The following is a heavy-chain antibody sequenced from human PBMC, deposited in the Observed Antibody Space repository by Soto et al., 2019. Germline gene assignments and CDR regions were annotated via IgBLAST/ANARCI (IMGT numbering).Heavy chain of an antibody. CDR2: IYYSGST. J-gene: IGHJ5*02. Sequence: SSETLSLTCTVSGGSISSGDYYWSWIRQPPGKGLEWIGHIYYSGSTYYNPSLKSRVTISVDTSKNQFSLKLSAVTAGDTAVYYCARDANNWFDPWGQGTLVTVSS. CDR3: ARDANNWFDP. CDR1: GGSISSGDYY. V-gene: IGHV4-30-4*01.